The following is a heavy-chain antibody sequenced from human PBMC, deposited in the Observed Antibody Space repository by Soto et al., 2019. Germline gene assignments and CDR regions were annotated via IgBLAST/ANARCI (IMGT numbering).Heavy chain of an antibody. D-gene: IGHD2-2*01. CDR2: LFYSGAT. CDR3: ARGRTVMVPTVGWFDP. V-gene: IGHV4-39*01. J-gene: IGHJ5*02. CDR1: GGSISSNSYY. Sequence: NPSETLSLTCTVSGGSISSNSYYWDWIRQPPGKGLEWIGSLFYSGATYHNPSLQSRVTISVDTSKNQFSLKLSSVTAADTAVYYCARGRTVMVPTVGWFDPWGHGTLVTVSS.